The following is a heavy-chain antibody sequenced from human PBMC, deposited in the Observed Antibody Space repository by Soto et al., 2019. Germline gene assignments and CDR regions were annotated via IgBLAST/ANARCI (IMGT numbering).Heavy chain of an antibody. CDR2: ISGGGDKT. J-gene: IGHJ5*02. CDR1: GFTFSNFG. CDR3: ATDRHGAKNWFDP. D-gene: IGHD4-17*01. V-gene: IGHV3-23*01. Sequence: PGGSLRLSCVASGFTFSNFGMSWVRQAPGKGLEWVSAISGGGDKTQYADSVKGRFTVSRDNSKNTFYLRMNNLRVDDTAIYYSATDRHGAKNWFDPWGQGTLLTVFS.